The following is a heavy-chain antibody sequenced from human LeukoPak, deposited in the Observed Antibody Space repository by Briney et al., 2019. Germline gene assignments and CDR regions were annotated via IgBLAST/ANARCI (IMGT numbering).Heavy chain of an antibody. J-gene: IGHJ3*02. D-gene: IGHD1-26*01. CDR3: AREGGSYYRAFDI. Sequence: GGSLRLSCAASGFTVSSNYMNWVRQAPGKGLEWVSSISSSSSYIYYADSVKGRFTISRDNAKNSLYLQMNSLRAEDTAVYYCAREGGSYYRAFDIWGQGTMVTVSS. CDR2: ISSSSSYI. V-gene: IGHV3-21*01. CDR1: GFTVSSNY.